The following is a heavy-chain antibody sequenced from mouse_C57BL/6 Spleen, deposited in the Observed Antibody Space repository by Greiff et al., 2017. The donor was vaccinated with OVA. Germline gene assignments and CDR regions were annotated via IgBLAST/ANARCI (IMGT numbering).Heavy chain of an antibody. V-gene: IGHV14-4*01. J-gene: IGHJ3*01. CDR1: GFTFTNYY. CDR3: TLYYYGSSYWFAY. Sequence: VQLKESGAELVRPGASVKLSCKASGFTFTNYYMHWVKQRPEQGLEWIGWIDPENGDTEYASKFQGKATITADTSSNTAYLQLSSLTSEDTAVYYCTLYYYGSSYWFAYWGQGTLVTVSA. D-gene: IGHD1-1*01. CDR2: IDPENGDT.